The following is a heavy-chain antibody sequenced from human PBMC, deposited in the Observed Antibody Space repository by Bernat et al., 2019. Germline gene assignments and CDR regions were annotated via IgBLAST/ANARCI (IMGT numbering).Heavy chain of an antibody. J-gene: IGHJ6*02. CDR2: IYSGGST. V-gene: IGHV3-66*01. CDR3: ARRYSNYGGGTDYYYGMDV. D-gene: IGHD4-11*01. Sequence: EVQLVESGGGLVQPGGSLRLSCAASGFTVSSNYMSWVRQAPGKGLEWVSVIYSGGSTYYADSVKGRFTISRDNSKNTLYLQMNSLRAEDTAVYYCARRYSNYGGGTDYYYGMDVWGQGTTVTVSS. CDR1: GFTVSSNY.